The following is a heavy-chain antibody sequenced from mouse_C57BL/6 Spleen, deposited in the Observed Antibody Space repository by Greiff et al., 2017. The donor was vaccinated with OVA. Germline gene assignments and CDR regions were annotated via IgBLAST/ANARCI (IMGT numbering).Heavy chain of an antibody. CDR2: INPSNGGT. CDR1: GYTFTSYW. J-gene: IGHJ4*01. Sequence: QVQLQQPGTELVKPGASVKLSCKASGYTFTSYWMHWVKQRPGQGLEWIGNINPSNGGTNYNEKFKSKATLTVDKSSSTAYMQLSSLTSEDSAVYYCARESRHSTEYYYAMDYWGQGTSDTVSS. CDR3: ARESRHSTEYYYAMDY. D-gene: IGHD2-5*01. V-gene: IGHV1-53*01.